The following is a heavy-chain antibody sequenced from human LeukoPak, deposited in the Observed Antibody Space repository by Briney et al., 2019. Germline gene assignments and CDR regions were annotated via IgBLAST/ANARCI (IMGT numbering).Heavy chain of an antibody. V-gene: IGHV1-8*03. CDR2: MNPNSGNT. J-gene: IGHJ5*02. CDR1: GYTFTIYD. Sequence: GASVKVSCKASGYTFTIYDINWVRQATGQGLEWMGWMNPNSGNTGYAQKFQGRVTITRNTSISTAYMELSSLRSEDTAVYYCARAPLRFLEWYLNWFDPWGQGTLVTVSS. D-gene: IGHD3-3*01. CDR3: ARAPLRFLEWYLNWFDP.